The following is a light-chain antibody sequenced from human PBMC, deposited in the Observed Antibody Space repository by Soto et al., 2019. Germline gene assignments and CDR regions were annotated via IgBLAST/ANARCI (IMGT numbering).Light chain of an antibody. CDR2: DAS. CDR1: QSVSSSY. V-gene: IGKV3-20*01. CDR3: QQYGSSGT. J-gene: IGKJ4*02. Sequence: EIVLTQSPGTLSFSPGEGATLSCRASQSVSSSYLAWYQQTPGQAPRLLIYDASTMATGFPDRFSGSGSGTDFTLTISRLEPEDVAVYYCQQYGSSGTFGEGTKVDIK.